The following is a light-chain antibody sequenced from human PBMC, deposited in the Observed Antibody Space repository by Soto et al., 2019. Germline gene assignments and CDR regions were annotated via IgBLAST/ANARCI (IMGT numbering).Light chain of an antibody. V-gene: IGKV3-11*01. CDR3: QQRSNWPGT. CDR2: DAS. Sequence: ETVMKQSLGTLSLSPGVRATLYCRASQSVSSYLAWYQQKPGQAPRLLIYDASNRATGIPARFSGSGSGTDFTLTISSLEPEDFAVYYCQQRSNWPGTFGQGTKVDI. CDR1: QSVSSY. J-gene: IGKJ1*01.